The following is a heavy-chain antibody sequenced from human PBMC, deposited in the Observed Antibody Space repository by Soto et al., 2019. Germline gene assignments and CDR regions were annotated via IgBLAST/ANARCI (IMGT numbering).Heavy chain of an antibody. V-gene: IGHV4-34*01. CDR3: ARGFGSGWYGNY. CDR2: INHSGST. CDR1: GGSFSGYY. J-gene: IGHJ4*02. Sequence: QVQLQQWGAGLLKPSETLSLTCAVYGGSFSGYYWSWIRQPPGKGLEWIGEINHSGSTNYNPSLKSRVPISVDTSKNQFSLKLSSVTAADTAVYYCARGFGSGWYGNYWGQGTLVTVSS. D-gene: IGHD6-19*01.